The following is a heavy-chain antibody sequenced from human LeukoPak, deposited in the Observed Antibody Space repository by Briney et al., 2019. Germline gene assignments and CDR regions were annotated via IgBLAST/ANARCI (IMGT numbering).Heavy chain of an antibody. CDR1: GGSISSSSYY. CDR3: ARDHYDILTGPSEKSYGMDV. CDR2: IYYSGST. Sequence: PSETLSLTCTVSGGSISSSSYYWGWIRQPPGKGLEWIGSIYYSGSTYYNPSLKSRVTISVDTSKNQFSLKLSSVTAADTAVYYCARDHYDILTGPSEKSYGMDVWGQGTTVTVSS. V-gene: IGHV4-39*07. J-gene: IGHJ6*02. D-gene: IGHD3-9*01.